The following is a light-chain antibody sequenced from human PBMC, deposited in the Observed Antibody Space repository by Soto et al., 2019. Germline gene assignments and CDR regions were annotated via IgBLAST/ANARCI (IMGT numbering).Light chain of an antibody. CDR2: GAY. V-gene: IGKV3-15*01. Sequence: VMTQSPATLSVSPGERATLSCWASETVATNLAWYQQKPGQAPRLLIYGAYTRAGGISDRFRGSGSGTEFTLTISSLRSEDSAIYYCQQYFEWPPMTFGQGTKVEI. J-gene: IGKJ1*01. CDR1: ETVATN. CDR3: QQYFEWPPMT.